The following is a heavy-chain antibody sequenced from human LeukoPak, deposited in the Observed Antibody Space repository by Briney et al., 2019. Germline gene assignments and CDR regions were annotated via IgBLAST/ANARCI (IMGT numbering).Heavy chain of an antibody. Sequence: ASVKVSCKASGYTLTSYDINWVRQATGQGLEWMGWMNPNSGRTGYAQNFQGRITITRNTSISTAYMELSSLRSEDTAAYYCARVQRYYDSSGYYPPFDYWGQGTLVTVSS. CDR2: MNPNSGRT. D-gene: IGHD3-22*01. CDR3: ARVQRYYDSSGYYPPFDY. CDR1: GYTLTSYD. J-gene: IGHJ4*02. V-gene: IGHV1-8*01.